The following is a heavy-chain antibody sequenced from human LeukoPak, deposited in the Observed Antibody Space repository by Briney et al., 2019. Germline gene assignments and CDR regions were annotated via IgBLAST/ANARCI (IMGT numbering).Heavy chain of an antibody. D-gene: IGHD6-19*01. J-gene: IGHJ4*02. CDR2: IYYSGST. CDR3: ARPTPGYRSGWSPDY. V-gene: IGHV4-39*01. Sequence: SETLSLTCTVSGGSISSSSYYWGWIRQPPGKGLEWIGSIYYSGSTYYNPSLKSRVTISVDTSKNQFSLKLSSVTAADTAVYYRARPTPGYRSGWSPDYWGQGTLVTVSS. CDR1: GGSISSSSYY.